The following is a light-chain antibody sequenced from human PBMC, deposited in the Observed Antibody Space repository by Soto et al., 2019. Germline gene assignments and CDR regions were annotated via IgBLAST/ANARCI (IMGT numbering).Light chain of an antibody. CDR1: QSLVHSDGNTY. V-gene: IGKV2-30*02. CDR2: KVS. CDR3: MQGTHWPWT. J-gene: IGKJ1*01. Sequence: DVGMTQSPLSLPVTLGQPASISCRSSQSLVHSDGNTYLNWFQQRPGQSPRRLIYKVSNRDSGVPDRFSGSGSGTDFTLKISRVEAEDVGVYYCMQGTHWPWTFGQGTRVEIK.